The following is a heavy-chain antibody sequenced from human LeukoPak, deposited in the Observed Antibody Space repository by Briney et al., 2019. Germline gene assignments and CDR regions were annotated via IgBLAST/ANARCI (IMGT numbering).Heavy chain of an antibody. D-gene: IGHD5-18*01. Sequence: GASVKVSCKASGYTFTSYYMHWVRQAPGQGLEWMGIINPSGGSTSYAQKFQGRVTMTRDTSTSTVYMELSSLRSEDTAVYYCARELARPGYSYGYGFDYWGQGTLVTVSS. J-gene: IGHJ4*02. CDR3: ARELARPGYSYGYGFDY. CDR2: INPSGGST. V-gene: IGHV1-46*01. CDR1: GYTFTSYY.